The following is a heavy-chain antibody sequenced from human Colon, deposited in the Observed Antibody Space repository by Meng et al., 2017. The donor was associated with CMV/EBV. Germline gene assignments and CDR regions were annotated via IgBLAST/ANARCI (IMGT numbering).Heavy chain of an antibody. V-gene: IGHV3-73*01. CDR3: AVLAGAEPIGY. Sequence: GGSLRLSCAASGFAFSGSAMHWVRQASGKGLEWVGRIRTRANGYATAYAASVEGRFTISRDDSGNTAYLQMTSLRTEDTAVYYCAVLAGAEPIGYWGQGTQVTVSS. CDR1: GFAFSGSA. D-gene: IGHD3-3*02. J-gene: IGHJ4*02. CDR2: IRTRANGYAT.